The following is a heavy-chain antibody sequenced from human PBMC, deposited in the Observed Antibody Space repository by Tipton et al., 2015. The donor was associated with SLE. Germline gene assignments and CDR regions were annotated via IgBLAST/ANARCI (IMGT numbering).Heavy chain of an antibody. D-gene: IGHD1-26*01. V-gene: IGHV4-59*01. J-gene: IGHJ4*02. CDR2: IYYSGGT. CDR1: GGSINSYY. Sequence: TLSLTCTVSGGSINSYYWSWIRQPPGKGLEWIGYIYYSGGTNYSPSLKSRVTISVDTSKNQFSLKLSSVTAADTAVYYCARGGYLYSGGFDYWGQGILVTVSS. CDR3: ARGGYLYSGGFDY.